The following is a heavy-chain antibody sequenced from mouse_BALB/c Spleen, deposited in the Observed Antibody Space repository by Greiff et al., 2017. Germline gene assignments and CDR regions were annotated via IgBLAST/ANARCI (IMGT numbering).Heavy chain of an antibody. CDR1: GYTFTSYW. Sequence: QVQLQQSGAELARPGASVKLSCKASGYTFTSYWMQWVKQRPGQGLEWIGAIYPGDGDTRYTQKFKGKATLTADKSSSTAYMQLSSLASEDSAVYYCARCPYYGNYFDYWGQGTTLTVSS. J-gene: IGHJ2*01. CDR3: ARCPYYGNYFDY. D-gene: IGHD2-10*01. CDR2: IYPGDGDT. V-gene: IGHV1-87*01.